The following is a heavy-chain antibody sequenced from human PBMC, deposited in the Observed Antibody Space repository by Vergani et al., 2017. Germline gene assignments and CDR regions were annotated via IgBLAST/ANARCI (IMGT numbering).Heavy chain of an antibody. J-gene: IGHJ5*02. CDR3: AGDTHSWQRADR. CDR2: LSTTGGAT. CDR1: GFTFSDYY. Sequence: QVQLVESGGGLVKPGGSLRLSCAASGFTFSDYYMSWIRQAPGKGLEWIGSLSTTGGATHASHNPSLKSRVSISVDTSKSQFSLRLTSVTAADSAIYYCAGDTHSWQRADRWGQGLLVSVSS. D-gene: IGHD6-13*01. V-gene: IGHV3-11*01.